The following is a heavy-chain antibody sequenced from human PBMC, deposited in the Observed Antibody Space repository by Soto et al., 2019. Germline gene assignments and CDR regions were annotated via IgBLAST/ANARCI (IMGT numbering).Heavy chain of an antibody. J-gene: IGHJ4*02. CDR1: GGSFSGYY. D-gene: IGHD2-2*01. CDR2: INHSGST. Sequence: QVQLQQWGAGLLKPSETLSLTCAVYGGSFSGYYWSWIRQPPGKGLEWIGEINHSGSTNYNPSLQSRVTISVDTSKNQFSLKLSSVTAADTAVYYCARGHRVVVPAAVLLDYWGQGTLVTVSS. CDR3: ARGHRVVVPAAVLLDY. V-gene: IGHV4-34*01.